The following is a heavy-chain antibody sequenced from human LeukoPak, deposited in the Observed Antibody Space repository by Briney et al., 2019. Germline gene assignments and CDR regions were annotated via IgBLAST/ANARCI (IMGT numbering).Heavy chain of an antibody. CDR2: ISAYNGNT. D-gene: IGHD3-9*01. J-gene: IGHJ3*02. V-gene: IGHV1-18*01. CDR3: ARDPGVTYYDILTGYYQGAFDI. CDR1: GYAFTSYG. Sequence: ASVKVSCKASGYAFTSYGISWGRQAPGQGREWRGGISAYNGNTNYAQKLQRRVTMTTDTSTSTAYMELRSLRSDDTAVYYCARDPGVTYYDILTGYYQGAFDIWGQGTMVTVSS.